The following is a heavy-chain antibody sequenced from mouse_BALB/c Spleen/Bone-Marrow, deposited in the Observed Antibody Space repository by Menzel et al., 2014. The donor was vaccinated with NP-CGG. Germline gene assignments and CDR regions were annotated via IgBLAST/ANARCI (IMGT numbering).Heavy chain of an antibody. CDR1: GFSLTSYG. D-gene: IGHD1-1*01. CDR3: ARGSYYEGAMDY. J-gene: IGHJ4*01. CDR2: IWAGGSI. V-gene: IGHV2-9*02. Sequence: QVQLQQPGPGLVAPSQSLSITCTVSGFSLTSYGVHWVRQPPGKVLEWLGVIWAGGSINYNSALMSRLSISKDNSKSQVFLKMNSLQTDDTAMYYCARGSYYEGAMDYWGQGTSVTVSS.